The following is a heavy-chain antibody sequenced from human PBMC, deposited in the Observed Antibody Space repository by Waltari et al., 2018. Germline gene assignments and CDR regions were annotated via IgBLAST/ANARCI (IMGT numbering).Heavy chain of an antibody. D-gene: IGHD2-21*01. J-gene: IGHJ6*02. V-gene: IGHV1-46*01. CDR2: INPSGGST. Sequence: QVQLVQSGAEVKKPGASVKISCKTSEYTFTSSYIHWVRQAPGQGLEWMGIINPSGGSTIYAQKFQGRVTMTRDTSTSTVYMWLSSLRSDDTAVYYCALDTGALWMDVWGQGTTVTVSS. CDR3: ALDTGALWMDV. CDR1: EYTFTSSY.